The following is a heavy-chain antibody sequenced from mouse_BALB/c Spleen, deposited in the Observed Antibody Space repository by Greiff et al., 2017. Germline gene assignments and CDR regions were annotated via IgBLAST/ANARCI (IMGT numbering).Heavy chain of an antibody. D-gene: IGHD2-10*02. Sequence: QVQLQQSGAELAKPGASVKMSCKASGYTFTSYWMHWVKQRPGQGLEWIGYINPSTGYTEYNQKFKDKATLTADKSSSTAYMQLSSLTSEDSAVYYCARWGYGTYAMDYWGQGTSVTVSS. CDR3: ARWGYGTYAMDY. V-gene: IGHV1-7*01. J-gene: IGHJ4*01. CDR2: INPSTGYT. CDR1: GYTFTSYW.